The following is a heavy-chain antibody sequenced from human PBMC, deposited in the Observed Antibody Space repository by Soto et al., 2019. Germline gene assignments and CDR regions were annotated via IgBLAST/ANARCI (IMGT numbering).Heavy chain of an antibody. Sequence: GSLSLPCAASGFTFTNYAMHWVGQAPGKGLEWVADISYDGGKKYYADSVQGRFTIYRNNSTSTLYLQMNSLRPSDTTVYYCARDGSGYTYPLDYWGQGTLVTVSS. CDR3: ARDGSGYTYPLDY. V-gene: IGHV3-30-3*01. CDR1: GFTFTNYA. J-gene: IGHJ4*02. CDR2: ISYDGGKK. D-gene: IGHD5-18*01.